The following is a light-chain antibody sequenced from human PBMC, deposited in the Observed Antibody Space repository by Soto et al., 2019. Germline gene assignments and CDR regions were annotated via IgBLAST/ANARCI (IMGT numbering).Light chain of an antibody. CDR3: QQSYSTPT. J-gene: IGKJ5*01. V-gene: IGKV1-39*01. CDR1: QSISGY. CDR2: ETS. Sequence: DIQMTQSPSSLSASVGDRVTFTCRASQSISGYLNWYQQKPGKAPTLLMYETSTLQSGVPSRFSGSGSGTDFTLSINSLQPEDFATYYCQQSYSTPTFGQGTRLEIK.